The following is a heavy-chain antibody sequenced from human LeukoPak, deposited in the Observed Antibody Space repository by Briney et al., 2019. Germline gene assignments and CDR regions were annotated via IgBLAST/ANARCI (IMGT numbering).Heavy chain of an antibody. J-gene: IGHJ4*02. D-gene: IGHD5-18*01. CDR1: GGSLSSHY. V-gene: IGHV4-59*11. CDR3: ATIKRGYLFGYFDF. Sequence: SETLSLACTVSGGSLSSHYWGWIRQSPGKGLEWIAYMFDSVTSKDNMSDSVTSKDNPSLKSRLTLSADTSKNQFSLRLSYVTAADTALYYCATIKRGYLFGYFDFWGQGILVTVSS. CDR2: MSDSVTS.